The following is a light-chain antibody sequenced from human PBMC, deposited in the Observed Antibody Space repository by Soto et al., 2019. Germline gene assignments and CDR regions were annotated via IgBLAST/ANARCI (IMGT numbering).Light chain of an antibody. V-gene: IGKV3-15*01. J-gene: IGKJ1*01. Sequence: EIVMTQSPATLSVFPGERATLSCRASESISSNVAWYQQKSGQAPRLLIYGASTRATGIPARFSGSGSGTDFTLTISSLQAEDFAVYYCQQFNNWWTFGQGTKVDIK. CDR2: GAS. CDR3: QQFNNWWT. CDR1: ESISSN.